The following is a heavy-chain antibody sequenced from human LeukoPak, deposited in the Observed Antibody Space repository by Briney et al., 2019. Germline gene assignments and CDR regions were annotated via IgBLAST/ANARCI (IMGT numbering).Heavy chain of an antibody. CDR2: INHSGST. J-gene: IGHJ4*02. D-gene: IGHD3-22*01. CDR3: ARQPYYDSTGYDFDY. V-gene: IGHV4-34*01. Sequence: SETLSLTCAVYGGSFSGYYWSWIRQPPGKGLEWIGEINHSGSTNYNPSLKSRVTISVDKSKNQFSLKLISVTAADTAIYYCARQPYYDSTGYDFDYWGQGTLVTVSS. CDR1: GGSFSGYY.